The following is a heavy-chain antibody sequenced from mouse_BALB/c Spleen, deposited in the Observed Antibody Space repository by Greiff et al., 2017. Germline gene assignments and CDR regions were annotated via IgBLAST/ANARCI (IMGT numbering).Heavy chain of an antibody. D-gene: IGHD2-1*01. CDR2: ILGDGST. CDR1: GFSLTGYG. J-gene: IGHJ2*01. CDR3: AREDGNFYFDY. V-gene: IGHV2-6-7*01. Sequence: VHLVESGPGLVAPSQSLSITCTVSGFSLTGYGVNWVRQPPGKGLEWLGRILGDGSTDYNSALKSRLSISKDNSKNQVFLKMNSLQTDDTARYYCAREDGNFYFDYWGQGTTLTVSS.